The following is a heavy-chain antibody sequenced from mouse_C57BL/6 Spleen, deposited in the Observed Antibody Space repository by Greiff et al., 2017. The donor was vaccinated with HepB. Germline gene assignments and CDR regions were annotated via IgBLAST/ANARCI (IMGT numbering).Heavy chain of an antibody. V-gene: IGHV1-69*01. CDR1: GYTFTSYW. CDR3: ARGASWGY. Sequence: VQLQQPGAELVMPGASVKLSCKASGYTFTSYWMHWVKQRPGQGLEWIGEIDPSDSYTNYNQKFKGKSTLTVDKSSSTAYMQLSSLTSEDSAVYYCARGASWGYWGQGTTLTVSS. CDR2: IDPSDSYT. J-gene: IGHJ2*01. D-gene: IGHD4-1*01.